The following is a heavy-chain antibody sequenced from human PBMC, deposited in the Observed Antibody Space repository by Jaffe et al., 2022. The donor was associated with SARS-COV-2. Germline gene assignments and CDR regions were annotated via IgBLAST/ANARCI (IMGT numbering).Heavy chain of an antibody. CDR3: ARGVYRAETTGAFDI. D-gene: IGHD3-16*02. CDR1: GYTFSIYG. Sequence: QVQLVQSGAEVKKPGASVKVSCKASGYTFSIYGVSWVRQAPGQGLQWMGWISSYTGNTNYAQTLQGRVTMTTDTSTSTAYMELRSLRSDDTAVYYCARGVYRAETTGAFDIWGQGTMVTVSS. V-gene: IGHV1-18*01. J-gene: IGHJ3*02. CDR2: ISSYTGNT.